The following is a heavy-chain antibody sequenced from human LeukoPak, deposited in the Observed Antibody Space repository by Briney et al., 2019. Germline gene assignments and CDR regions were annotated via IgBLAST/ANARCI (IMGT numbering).Heavy chain of an antibody. J-gene: IGHJ3*02. D-gene: IGHD2-2*01. CDR3: ARSGYCTKTSCLNGRGAFDI. CDR1: GFTFSTYS. V-gene: IGHV3-48*04. Sequence: PGGSLRLSCAASGFTFSTYSMNWVRQAPGKGLEWVSYISSSSSTIYYADSVKGRFTISRDNAKNSLYLQMISLRPEDTAVYYCARSGYCTKTSCLNGRGAFDIWGQGTMVTVSS. CDR2: ISSSSSTI.